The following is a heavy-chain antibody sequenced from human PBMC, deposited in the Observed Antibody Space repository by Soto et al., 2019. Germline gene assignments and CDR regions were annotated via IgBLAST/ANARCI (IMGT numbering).Heavy chain of an antibody. CDR3: AKVSRKGSAIDFDY. V-gene: IGHV1-8*01. CDR2: VNPNNGDT. D-gene: IGHD3-10*01. CDR1: GYTFSNYD. Sequence: QVQLVQSGAELKKPGASVKVSCKASGYTFSNYDMNWVRQATGQGPEWIGWVNPNNGDTGYAQKFQGRVILTTDIYTTTAYMELTSLRSEDTAIYYCAKVSRKGSAIDFDYWGQGTLITVSS. J-gene: IGHJ4*02.